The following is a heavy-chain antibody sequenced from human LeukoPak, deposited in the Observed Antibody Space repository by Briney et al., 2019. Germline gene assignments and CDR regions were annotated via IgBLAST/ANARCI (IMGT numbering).Heavy chain of an antibody. Sequence: GSLRLSCAASGFTFSSYSMNWVRQAPGKGLEWVSYISSSSSTIYYADSVKGRFTISRDNAKNSLYLQMNSLRAEDTAVYYCARDLGPGYWGQGTLVTVSS. J-gene: IGHJ4*02. CDR3: ARDLGPGY. CDR2: ISSSSSTI. CDR1: GFTFSSYS. V-gene: IGHV3-48*04.